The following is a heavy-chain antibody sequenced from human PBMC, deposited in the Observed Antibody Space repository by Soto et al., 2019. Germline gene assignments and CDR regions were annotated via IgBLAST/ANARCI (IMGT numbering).Heavy chain of an antibody. Sequence: QVQLQESGPGLVKPSQTLSLTCTVSGGSISSGGYYWSWIRQHPGKGLEWIGYIYYSGSTYYNPSLKSRVTISVYTAKNHFSLKRSSVTAADTAVYYCARVGGIHWFDPWGQGTLVTVSS. J-gene: IGHJ5*02. V-gene: IGHV4-31*03. D-gene: IGHD1-20*01. CDR2: IYYSGST. CDR3: ARVGGIHWFDP. CDR1: GGSISSGGYY.